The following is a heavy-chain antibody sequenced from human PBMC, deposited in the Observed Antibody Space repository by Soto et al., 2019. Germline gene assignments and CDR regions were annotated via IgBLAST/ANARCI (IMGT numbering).Heavy chain of an antibody. J-gene: IGHJ3*01. CDR3: AYSTGWYRHDV. CDR2: ILHSGET. D-gene: IGHD6-19*01. V-gene: IGHV4-4*02. CDR1: SDSITNSRW. Sequence: QVQLQESGPGLVKPWGTLSLTCAVSSDSITNSRWWTWVRQPPGKGLEWIGDILHSGETNYNPSLKSRVFISVDKSQNQFSLRVSSVTAADTAVYYCAYSTGWYRHDVWGQGTLVTVSS.